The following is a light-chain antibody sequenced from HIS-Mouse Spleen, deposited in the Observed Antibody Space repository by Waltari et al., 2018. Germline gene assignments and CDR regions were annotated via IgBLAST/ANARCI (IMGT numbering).Light chain of an antibody. CDR2: EVS. Sequence: QSALTQTASVSGSPGQSITISCTGTSSDVGGYNYVSWYQQHPGKAPKLMIYEVSNRPSGVLNRCPGSKSGNTASLTISGLQAEDEADYYCSSYTSSSTLNYVFGTGTKVTVL. CDR3: SSYTSSSTLNYV. CDR1: SSDVGGYNY. J-gene: IGLJ1*01. V-gene: IGLV2-14*01.